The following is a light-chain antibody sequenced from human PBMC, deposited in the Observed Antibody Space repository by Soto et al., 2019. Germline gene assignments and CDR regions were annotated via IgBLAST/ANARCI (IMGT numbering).Light chain of an antibody. Sequence: QSPLTQPASVSGAPGQSITISCTGTSSDVGGYNYVSWYQQHPGKAPKLMIYEVSNRPSGVSDRFSGSKSGNTASLTISGLQAEDEADYYCSSYASDTTVVFGGGTKVTV. CDR1: SSDVGGYNY. CDR3: SSYASDTTVV. CDR2: EVS. V-gene: IGLV2-14*01. J-gene: IGLJ2*01.